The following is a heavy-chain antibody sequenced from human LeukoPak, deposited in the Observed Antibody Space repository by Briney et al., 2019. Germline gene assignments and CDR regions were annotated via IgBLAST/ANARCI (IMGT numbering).Heavy chain of an antibody. D-gene: IGHD3-3*01. Sequence: PSETLSLTCTASGGSVSNYYWSWIRQPPGKGLEWIGYLYYTVDTNYNPSLKSRVTISVDTSKNQFSLSLSSVTAADTAVYYCASSHPLGSNNDYYTPFDYWGQGTLVTVSS. CDR3: ASSHPLGSNNDYYTPFDY. CDR1: GGSVSNYY. J-gene: IGHJ4*02. CDR2: LYYTVDT. V-gene: IGHV4-59*02.